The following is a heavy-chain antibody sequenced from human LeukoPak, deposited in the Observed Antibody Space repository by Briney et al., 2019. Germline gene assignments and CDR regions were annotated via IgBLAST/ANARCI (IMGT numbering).Heavy chain of an antibody. Sequence: SETLSLTCTVSGGSISSGGYYWSWIRQHPGKGLEWIGYIYYSGSTYYNPSLKSRVTISVDTSKNQFSLKLSSVTAADTAVYYCAKAAAVGPRNFQHWGQGTLVTVSS. V-gene: IGHV4-31*03. J-gene: IGHJ1*01. CDR1: GGSISSGGYY. CDR2: IYYSGST. CDR3: AKAAAVGPRNFQH. D-gene: IGHD6-13*01.